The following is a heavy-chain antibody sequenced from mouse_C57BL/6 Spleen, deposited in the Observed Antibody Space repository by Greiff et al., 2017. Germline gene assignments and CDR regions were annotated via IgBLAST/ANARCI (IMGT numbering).Heavy chain of an antibody. Sequence: VKLMESGPELVKPGASVKLSCKASGYTFTSYDINWVKQRPGQGLEWIGWIYPRDGSTKYNEKFKGKATLTVDTSSSTAYMELHSLTSEDSAVYFCARRIYYYGSSGYFDVWGTGTTVTVSS. CDR2: IYPRDGST. V-gene: IGHV1-85*01. CDR3: ARRIYYYGSSGYFDV. J-gene: IGHJ1*03. D-gene: IGHD1-1*01. CDR1: GYTFTSYD.